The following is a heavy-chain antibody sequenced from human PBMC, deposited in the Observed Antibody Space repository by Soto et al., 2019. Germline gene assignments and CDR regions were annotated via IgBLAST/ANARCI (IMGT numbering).Heavy chain of an antibody. CDR1: GYTFSAYS. V-gene: IGHV1-2*02. CDR3: ARAGYCGPGCYYYFDY. Sequence: ASVKVSCKASGYTFSAYSMHWVRQAPGQGLEWVGWFNPNSGDTIYAQKFQGSVTLTRDTSISTAYMELYGLRVEDTSVYYCARAGYCGPGCYYYFDYWGQGTLVTVSS. J-gene: IGHJ4*02. D-gene: IGHD2-21*02. CDR2: FNPNSGDT.